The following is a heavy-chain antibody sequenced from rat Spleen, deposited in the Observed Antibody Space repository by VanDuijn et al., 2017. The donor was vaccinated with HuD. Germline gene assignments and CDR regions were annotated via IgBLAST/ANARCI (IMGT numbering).Heavy chain of an antibody. CDR1: GFTFNNYW. CDR2: ITNTGGST. D-gene: IGHD1-11*01. J-gene: IGHJ3*01. V-gene: IGHV5-31*01. Sequence: EVQLVESDGGLVQPGRSLKLSCVASGFTFNNYWMTWIRQAPGKGLEWVASITNTGGSTYYPDSVKGRFTISRDNAKSTLYLQMNSLRSEDTATYYCARHDYGGYSAFFAYWGQGTLVTVSS. CDR3: ARHDYGGYSAFFAY.